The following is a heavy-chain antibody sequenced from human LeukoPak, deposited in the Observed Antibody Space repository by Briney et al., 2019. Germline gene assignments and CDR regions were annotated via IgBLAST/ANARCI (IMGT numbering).Heavy chain of an antibody. J-gene: IGHJ6*02. CDR3: AKEGFYYGSGSLYGMDV. D-gene: IGHD3-10*01. V-gene: IGHV3-23*01. CDR1: GFTFSSYA. Sequence: GGSLILSCAASGFTFSSYAMSWVRQAPGKGLEWVSAISGSGGSTYYADSVKGRFTISRDNSKNTLYLQMNSLRAEDTAVYYCAKEGFYYGSGSLYGMDVWGQGTTVTVSS. CDR2: ISGSGGST.